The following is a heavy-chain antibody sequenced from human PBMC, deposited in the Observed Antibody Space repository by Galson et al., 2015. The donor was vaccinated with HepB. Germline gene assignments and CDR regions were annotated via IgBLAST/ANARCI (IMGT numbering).Heavy chain of an antibody. J-gene: IGHJ4*02. CDR3: AKDTVPAAIGGGFDY. D-gene: IGHD2-2*01. CDR1: GFSIGTNY. Sequence: SLRLSCAATGFSIGTNYMTWVRQAPGKGLEWVSGISWNSGSIGYADSVKGRFTISRDNAKNSLYLQMNSLRAEDTALYYCAKDTVPAAIGGGFDYWGQGALVTVSS. V-gene: IGHV3-9*01. CDR2: ISWNSGSI.